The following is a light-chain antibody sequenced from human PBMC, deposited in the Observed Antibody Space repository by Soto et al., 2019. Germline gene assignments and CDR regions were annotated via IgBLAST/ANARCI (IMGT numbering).Light chain of an antibody. CDR3: QQYNTWPRS. CDR2: GAS. V-gene: IGKV3-15*01. Sequence: EIVMTQSPATLSVSPGERATLSCRASQSVRNNLAWYQQKPGQAPRLLIYGASTRASGFPARFSGSGSGTEFTLTISSLQSEDFAVYFCQQYNTWPRSFGGGTKVEIK. CDR1: QSVRNN. J-gene: IGKJ4*01.